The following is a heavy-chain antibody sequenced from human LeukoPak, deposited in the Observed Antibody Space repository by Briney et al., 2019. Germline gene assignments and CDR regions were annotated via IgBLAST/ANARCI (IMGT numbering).Heavy chain of an antibody. CDR2: IKQDGSEK. J-gene: IGHJ6*03. CDR3: ARDNGVVHGVYYMDV. Sequence: PGGSLRLSCAASGFTFSSYWMTWVRQAPGKGLEWVADIKQDGSEKLYVNSVRGRFTISRDNAKMSLFLQMNSLRAEDTAVYCCARDNGVVHGVYYMDVWGKGTTVTVS. D-gene: IGHD3-3*01. CDR1: GFTFSSYW. V-gene: IGHV3-7*01.